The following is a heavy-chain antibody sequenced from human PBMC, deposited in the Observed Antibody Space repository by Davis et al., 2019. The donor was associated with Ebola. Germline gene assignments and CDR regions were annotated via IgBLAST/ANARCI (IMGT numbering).Heavy chain of an antibody. V-gene: IGHV1-18*01. CDR3: ARDRVYIGQLESMDV. CDR2: ISAYNGNT. J-gene: IGHJ6*02. D-gene: IGHD6-6*01. CDR1: GYTFTSYG. Sequence: ASVKVPCKASGYTFTSYGIRWVRQPPGQGLEWMGWISAYNGNTNYAQKLQGRVTMTTDTSTSTAYMELRSLRSDDTAVYYCARDRVYIGQLESMDVWGQGTTVTVSS.